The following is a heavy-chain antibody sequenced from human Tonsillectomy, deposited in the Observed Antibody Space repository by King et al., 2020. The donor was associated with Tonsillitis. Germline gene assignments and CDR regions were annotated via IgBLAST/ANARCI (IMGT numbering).Heavy chain of an antibody. CDR3: ARPHRYSGSHFDY. D-gene: IGHD1-26*01. CDR2: IYPGDSDT. CDR1: GYSFTSYW. Sequence: QLVQSGSEVKKPGESLKISCKGSGYSFTSYWIVWVRQMPGKGLEWMGIIYPGDSDTRYSPSFQGQVTISAVKSISTAYLQWSSLKASDTAMYYCARPHRYSGSHFDYWGQGTLVTVSS. V-gene: IGHV5-51*03. J-gene: IGHJ4*02.